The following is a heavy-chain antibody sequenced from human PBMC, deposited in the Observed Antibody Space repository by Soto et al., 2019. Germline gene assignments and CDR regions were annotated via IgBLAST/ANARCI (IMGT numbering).Heavy chain of an antibody. D-gene: IGHD5-12*01. V-gene: IGHV3-30*18. CDR2: ISYDGSNK. CDR3: AKVGDIVATITSNFDY. CDR1: GFTFSSYG. J-gene: IGHJ4*02. Sequence: GGSLRLSCAASGFTFSSYGMHWVRQAPGKGLEWVAVISYDGSNKYYADSVKGRFTISRDNSKNTLYLQMNSLRAEDTAVYYCAKVGDIVATITSNFDYWGQGTLVTVSS.